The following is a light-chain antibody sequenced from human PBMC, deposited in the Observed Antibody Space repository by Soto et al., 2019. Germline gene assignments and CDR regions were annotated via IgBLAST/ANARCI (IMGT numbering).Light chain of an antibody. J-gene: IGKJ4*01. Sequence: DIVMTQSPDSLAVSLGERATINCKSSQSVLYSSNNKNYLAWYQQKPGQPPKLLIYWASTRESGVPDRFSGSGYGTDFTLTISSLQADDVAVYYCQQSYSNPLTFGGGTKVEIK. V-gene: IGKV4-1*01. CDR1: QSVLYSSNNKNY. CDR2: WAS. CDR3: QQSYSNPLT.